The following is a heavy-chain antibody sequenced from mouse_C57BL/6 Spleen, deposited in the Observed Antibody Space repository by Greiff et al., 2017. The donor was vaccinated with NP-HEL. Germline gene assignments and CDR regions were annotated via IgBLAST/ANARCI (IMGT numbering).Heavy chain of an antibody. J-gene: IGHJ1*03. CDR3: ARYSSGYDWYFDV. CDR2: IYPRSGNT. V-gene: IGHV1-81*01. CDR1: GYTFTSYG. Sequence: VQLQQSGAELARPGASVKLSCKASGYTFTSYGISWVKQRTGQGLEWIGEIYPRSGNTYYNEKFKGKATLTADKSSSTAYMELRSLTSEDSAVYFCARYSSGYDWYFDVWGKGTTVTVSS. D-gene: IGHD3-2*02.